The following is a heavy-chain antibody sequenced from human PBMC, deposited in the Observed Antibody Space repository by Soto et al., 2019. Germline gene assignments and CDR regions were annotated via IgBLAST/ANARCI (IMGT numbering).Heavy chain of an antibody. CDR3: RRSSRYSTDV. J-gene: IGHJ6*02. CDR2: IYSTGNT. V-gene: IGHV4-39*01. CDR1: GGSMSSSNW. D-gene: IGHD6-13*01. Sequence: PSETLSLTCTVSGGSMSSSNWWNWIRQPPGKGLEWIGSIYSTGNTYYNPSLNSQVTISVDTSKNQFSLNVISVTAADTAVYYCRRSSRYSTDVWGQGTTVTVSS.